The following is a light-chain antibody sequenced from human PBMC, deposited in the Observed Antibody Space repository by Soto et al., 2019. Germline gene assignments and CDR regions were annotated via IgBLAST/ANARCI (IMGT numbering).Light chain of an antibody. CDR3: QQYNNWPLT. CDR2: GAS. Sequence: EIVMTQSQAPLSVSPGERATISCRASQSVSRNLAWYQQKPGQAPRLLIYGASTRATGMPARFSGSGSGTDFTLTISSLQSEDFAVYYCQQYNNWPLTFGGGTKVEIK. V-gene: IGKV3-15*01. J-gene: IGKJ4*01. CDR1: QSVSRN.